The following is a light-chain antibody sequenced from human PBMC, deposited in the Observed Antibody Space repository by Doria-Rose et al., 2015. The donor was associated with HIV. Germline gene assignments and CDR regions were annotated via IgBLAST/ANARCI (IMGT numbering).Light chain of an antibody. J-gene: IGKJ3*01. CDR3: MQALETPFT. CDR1: QSLLHSNGYNY. CDR2: MGS. Sequence: TQSPLSLPVTPGEPASISCRSSQSLLHSNGYNYLDWYLQKPGQSPQILIYMGSNRASGVPDRISGSGSGTDFTLKISRVEAKDVGVYYCMQALETPFTFGPGTKVDVK. V-gene: IGKV2-28*01.